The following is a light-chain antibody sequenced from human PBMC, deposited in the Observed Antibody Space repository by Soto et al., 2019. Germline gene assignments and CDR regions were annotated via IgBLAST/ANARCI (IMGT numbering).Light chain of an antibody. CDR1: RSIGTY. J-gene: IGKJ3*01. CDR3: QQRSSWPFT. Sequence: PGERATLSCRASRSIGTYLAWYQQKPGQAPRLLMYGASNRATGIPARFSGSGSATDFTLTISSLEPADFAVYYCQQRSSWPFTFGPGTKVDIK. CDR2: GAS. V-gene: IGKV3-11*01.